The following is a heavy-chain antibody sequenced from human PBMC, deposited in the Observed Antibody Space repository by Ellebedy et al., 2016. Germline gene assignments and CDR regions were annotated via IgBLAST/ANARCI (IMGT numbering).Heavy chain of an antibody. Sequence: ASVKVSCKASGYTFTSYGISWVRQAPGQGLEWMGWISAYNGNTNYAQRLQGRVTMTTDTSTSTAYMELRSLRSDDTAVYYCARATMTGIAWPLHSGWNAFDIWGQGTMVTVSS. J-gene: IGHJ3*02. V-gene: IGHV1-18*01. D-gene: IGHD1-1*01. CDR3: ARATMTGIAWPLHSGWNAFDI. CDR1: GYTFTSYG. CDR2: ISAYNGNT.